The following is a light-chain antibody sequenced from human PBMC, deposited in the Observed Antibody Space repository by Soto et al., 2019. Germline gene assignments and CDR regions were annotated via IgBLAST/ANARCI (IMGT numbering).Light chain of an antibody. CDR1: QSVSSSY. Sequence: EIVLTQSPGTLSLSPGERATLSCRASQSVSSSYLAWYQQKPGQAPRLLIYGASSRATGIPDRFSGSGSGTDFTLTISRLEPEDVAVYYCQQYGSSPTWTLGQGNKVEIK. J-gene: IGKJ1*01. CDR2: GAS. V-gene: IGKV3-20*01. CDR3: QQYGSSPTWT.